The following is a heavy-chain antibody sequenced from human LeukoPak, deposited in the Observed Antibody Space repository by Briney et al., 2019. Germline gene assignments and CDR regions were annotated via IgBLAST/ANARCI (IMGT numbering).Heavy chain of an antibody. J-gene: IGHJ4*02. CDR1: GVSISSANYY. D-gene: IGHD5-24*01. V-gene: IGHV4-30-4*01. CDR3: ARGGEGYNYVY. CDR2: ISYSGST. Sequence: SETLSLTCTVSGVSISSANYYWNWIRQPPGKGLEWIGYISYSGSTHYNPSLKSRATISADTSKNQFSLKLTSMTAADTAVYHCARGGEGYNYVYWGQGTLVTVSS.